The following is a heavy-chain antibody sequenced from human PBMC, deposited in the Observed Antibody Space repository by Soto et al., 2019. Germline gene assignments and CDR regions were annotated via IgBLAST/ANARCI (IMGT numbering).Heavy chain of an antibody. CDR3: PRYRCAAVAGYTLDN. CDR1: GGSISSNY. J-gene: IGHJ4*02. D-gene: IGHD6-13*01. CDR2: VYNSGST. V-gene: IGHV4-59*01. Sequence: SETLSRTCTVSGGSISSNYWTWIQQPPGKGLEWIGYVYNSGSTNYNPSLKSRVTISEDTSKSQFSLKVNSMTAADTAVYYCPRYRCAAVAGYTLDNWGQGILVTVSS.